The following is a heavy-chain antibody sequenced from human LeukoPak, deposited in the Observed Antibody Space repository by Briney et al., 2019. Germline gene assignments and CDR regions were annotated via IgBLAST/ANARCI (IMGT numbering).Heavy chain of an antibody. CDR3: ARLSGTQYFDY. CDR2: IYPGDSDT. J-gene: IGHJ4*02. Sequence: GESLKISCKGSGYTFTTYWIGWVRQMPGKGLEWMGIIYPGDSDTRYSPSFQGQVTISADKSISTAYLRWSSLKASDTAMYFCARLSGTQYFDYWGQGTLVTVSS. D-gene: IGHD1-7*01. CDR1: GYTFTTYW. V-gene: IGHV5-51*01.